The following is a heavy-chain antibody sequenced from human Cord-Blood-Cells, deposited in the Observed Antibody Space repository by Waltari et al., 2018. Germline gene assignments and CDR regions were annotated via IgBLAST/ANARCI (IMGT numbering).Heavy chain of an antibody. J-gene: IGHJ4*02. CDR2: INRDGSST. V-gene: IGHV3-74*01. Sequence: EVQLVESGGGLVQPGGSLRLSCAASGFTFSSYWMHWVRQAPGKGLVWVTRINRDGSSTSDADSVKGRFTISRDNAKNTLYLQMNSLRAEDTAVYYCASSEYSSSSVPFDYWGQGTLVTVSS. CDR3: ASSEYSSSSVPFDY. D-gene: IGHD6-6*01. CDR1: GFTFSSYW.